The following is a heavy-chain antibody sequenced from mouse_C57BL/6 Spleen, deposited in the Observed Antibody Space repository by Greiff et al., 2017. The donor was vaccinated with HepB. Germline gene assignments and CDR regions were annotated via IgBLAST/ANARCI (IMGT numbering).Heavy chain of an antibody. CDR2: ISGGGGNT. CDR1: GFTFSSYT. CDR3: ARHEGYYVPFDY. J-gene: IGHJ2*01. D-gene: IGHD2-3*01. V-gene: IGHV5-9*01. Sequence: EVKLVESGGGLVKPGGSLKLSCAASGFTFSSYTMSWVRQTPEKRLEWVATISGGGGNTYYPDSVKGRFTISRDNAKNTLYLQMSSLRSEDTALYYCARHEGYYVPFDYWGQGTTLTVSS.